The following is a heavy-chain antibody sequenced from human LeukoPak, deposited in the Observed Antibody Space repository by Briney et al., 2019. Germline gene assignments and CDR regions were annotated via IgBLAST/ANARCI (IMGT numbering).Heavy chain of an antibody. CDR2: IYYSGST. CDR3: ARFRRRSSSWYPNAFDI. Sequence: SETLSLTCTVSGGSISSSSYYWGWIRQPPGKGLEWIGSIYYSGSTYYNPSLKSRVTISVDTSKNQFSLKLSSVTAADTAVYYCARFRRRSSSWYPNAFDIWGQGTMVTVSS. D-gene: IGHD6-13*01. V-gene: IGHV4-39*01. CDR1: GGSISSSSYY. J-gene: IGHJ3*02.